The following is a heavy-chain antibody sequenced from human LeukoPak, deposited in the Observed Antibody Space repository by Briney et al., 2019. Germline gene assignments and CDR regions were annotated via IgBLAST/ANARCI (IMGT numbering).Heavy chain of an antibody. CDR2: IYYSGST. D-gene: IGHD3-10*01. J-gene: IGHJ5*02. V-gene: IGHV4-59*01. CDR1: GGSISSYY. Sequence: PSETLSLTCTVSGGSISSYYWSWIRQPLGRGLEWIGYIYYSGSTNYNPSLKSRVTISVDTSKNQFSLKLSSVTAADTAVYYCARTTMVRGVIIALGYNWFDPWGQGTLVTVSS. CDR3: ARTTMVRGVIIALGYNWFDP.